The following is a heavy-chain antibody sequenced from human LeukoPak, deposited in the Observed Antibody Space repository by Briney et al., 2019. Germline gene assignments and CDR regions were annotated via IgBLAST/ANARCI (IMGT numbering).Heavy chain of an antibody. D-gene: IGHD3-3*01. CDR3: ARVMERNTIFDAMDV. V-gene: IGHV3-33*01. CDR2: IWYDGSKK. Sequence: PGGSLRLSCAASGFTFSSYGMHWVRQAPGKGLEWVAVIWYDGSKKYYADSVKGRFTISRDNSKNTLYLQMNSLRAEDTAVYYCARVMERNTIFDAMDVWGQGTTVTVSS. CDR1: GFTFSSYG. J-gene: IGHJ6*02.